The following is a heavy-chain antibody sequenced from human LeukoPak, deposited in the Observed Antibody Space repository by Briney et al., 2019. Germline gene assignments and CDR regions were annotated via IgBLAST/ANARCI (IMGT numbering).Heavy chain of an antibody. V-gene: IGHV4-38-2*02. CDR2: ISYSGTT. CDR3: ARASRPGGDSSGYDFDY. J-gene: IGHJ4*02. CDR1: NYYVNSGFH. Sequence: NPSETLSLTCTVPNYYVNSGFHWGWIRQSPEKGLEWIGSISYSGTTYYSPSLKSRVTISADMSKNQFSLQLSSVTAADTAVYFCARASRPGGDSSGYDFDYWGQGTLVTVSS. D-gene: IGHD3-22*01.